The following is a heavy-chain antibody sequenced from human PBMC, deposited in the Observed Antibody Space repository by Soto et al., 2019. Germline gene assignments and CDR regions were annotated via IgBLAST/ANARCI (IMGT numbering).Heavy chain of an antibody. Sequence: GGSLRLSCAASGFSFSNYWMAWVRQAPGKGLEWVANIEQDGSDKFYVDSLRGRFTISRDNAKNSLYLQMNSLRAEDTAVYYCARALGHSSSWYGDSWGQGTPVTVSS. CDR1: GFSFSNYW. CDR3: ARALGHSSSWYGDS. D-gene: IGHD6-13*01. CDR2: IEQDGSDK. J-gene: IGHJ4*02. V-gene: IGHV3-7*01.